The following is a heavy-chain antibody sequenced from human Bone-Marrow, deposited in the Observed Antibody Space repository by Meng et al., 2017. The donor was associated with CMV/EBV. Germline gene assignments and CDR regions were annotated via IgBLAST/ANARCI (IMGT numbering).Heavy chain of an antibody. J-gene: IGHJ5*02. CDR1: GFNFSSYD. D-gene: IGHD3-22*01. Sequence: SGFNFSSYDTTWVSQAPGKGLERVSSIRGSADSAHYADSVKGRFTISRDNTKNTLYLQMSSLRAEDTAVYYCAKHDRRSYYYGLGDHWGQGILVTVSS. CDR3: AKHDRRSYYYGLGDH. V-gene: IGHV3-23*01. CDR2: IRGSADSA.